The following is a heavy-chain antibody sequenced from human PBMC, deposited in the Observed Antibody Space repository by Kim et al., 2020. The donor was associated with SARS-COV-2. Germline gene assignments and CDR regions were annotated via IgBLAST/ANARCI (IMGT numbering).Heavy chain of an antibody. CDR3: ARGPLGSGGWFDP. V-gene: IGHV1-3*01. J-gene: IGHJ5*02. CDR1: GYTFTSYA. D-gene: IGHD6-19*01. Sequence: ASVKVSCKASGYTFTSYAMHWVRQAPGQRLEWMGWINAGNGNTKYSQKFQGRVTITRDTSASTAYMELSSLRSEDTAVYYCARGPLGSGGWFDPWGQGTLVTVSS. CDR2: INAGNGNT.